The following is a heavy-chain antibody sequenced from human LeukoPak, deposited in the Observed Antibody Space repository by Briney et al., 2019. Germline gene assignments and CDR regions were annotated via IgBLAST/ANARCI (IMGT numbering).Heavy chain of an antibody. V-gene: IGHV3-74*01. J-gene: IGHJ4*02. Sequence: GGSLRLSCAASGFTFSSYWMHWVRQTPGKGLVWVSRISTDASSTTYADSVKGRFTISRDNAKDTLYLQMNSLRAEDTAVYYCTGHHQAYSRTYWGQGTLVTVSS. CDR2: ISTDASST. CDR3: TGHHQAYSRTY. D-gene: IGHD6-13*01. CDR1: GFTFSSYW.